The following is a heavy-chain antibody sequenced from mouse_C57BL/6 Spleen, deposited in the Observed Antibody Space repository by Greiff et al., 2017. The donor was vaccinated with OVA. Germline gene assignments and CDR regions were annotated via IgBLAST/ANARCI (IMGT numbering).Heavy chain of an antibody. D-gene: IGHD1-1*01. CDR3: ARKGTVVAPYAMDY. V-gene: IGHV1-69*01. Sequence: QVQLQQSGAELVMPGASVKLSCKASGYTFTSYWMHWVKQRPGQGLEWIGEIDPSDSYTNYNQQFKGKSTLTVDKSSSTAYMQLSSLTSEDSAVYYCARKGTVVAPYAMDYWGQGTSVTVSS. CDR1: GYTFTSYW. J-gene: IGHJ4*01. CDR2: IDPSDSYT.